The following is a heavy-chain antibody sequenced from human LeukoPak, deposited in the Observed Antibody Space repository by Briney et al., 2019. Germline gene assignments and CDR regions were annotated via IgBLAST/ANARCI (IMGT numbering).Heavy chain of an antibody. D-gene: IGHD3-22*01. CDR2: IYSSGST. CDR1: GVSISTGSYY. J-gene: IGHJ4*02. CDR3: ARDEYDSSAYWGYYFEN. V-gene: IGHV4-61*02. Sequence: PSETLSLTCTVSGVSISTGSYYWSWIRQPAGKGLEWIGRIYSSGSTNYSPSFKSRVTISVDTSKNQFSLNLSSVTAADTAVYYCARDEYDSSAYWGYYFENWGQGTLVSVSS.